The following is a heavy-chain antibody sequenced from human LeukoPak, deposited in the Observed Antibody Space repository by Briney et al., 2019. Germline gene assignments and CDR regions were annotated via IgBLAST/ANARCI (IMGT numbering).Heavy chain of an antibody. CDR1: GYTLTELS. CDR3: ATVALTYEQWLVPPYYYYGMDV. J-gene: IGHJ6*02. V-gene: IGHV1-24*01. D-gene: IGHD6-19*01. CDR2: FDPEDGET. Sequence: GASVKVSCKVSGYTLTELSMHWVRQAPGKGLEWMEGFDPEDGETIYAQKFQGRVTMTEDTSTDTAYMELSSLRSEDTAVYYCATVALTYEQWLVPPYYYYGMDVWGQGTTVTVSS.